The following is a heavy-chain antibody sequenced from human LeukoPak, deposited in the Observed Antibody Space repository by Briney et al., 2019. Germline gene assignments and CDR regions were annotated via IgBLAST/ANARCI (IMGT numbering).Heavy chain of an antibody. J-gene: IGHJ5*02. Sequence: ASVKVSCKASGYTFTSYGITWVRQAPGQGLEWMGWISAYNGNTNYAQMLQGRVTMTTDTSTSTAYMELRSLRSDDTAVYYCARDDTYYYDSPNWFDPWGQGTLVTVSS. V-gene: IGHV1-18*01. CDR3: ARDDTYYYDSPNWFDP. CDR1: GYTFTSYG. D-gene: IGHD3-22*01. CDR2: ISAYNGNT.